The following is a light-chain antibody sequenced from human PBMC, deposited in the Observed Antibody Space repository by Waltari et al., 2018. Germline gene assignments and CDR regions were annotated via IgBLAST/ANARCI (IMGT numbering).Light chain of an antibody. V-gene: IGLV2-11*01. J-gene: IGLJ3*02. CDR2: DVS. Sequence: QSALTQPRSVSGSPGQSVTLSCTGTSSDVGGYNYVSWYQQHPGKAPQLMIYDVSKRPPAFPYRFSCSQSGPTASLTLSGLQAEDEADYYCCSYAGSYTWVFGGGTKLTVL. CDR1: SSDVGGYNY. CDR3: CSYAGSYTWV.